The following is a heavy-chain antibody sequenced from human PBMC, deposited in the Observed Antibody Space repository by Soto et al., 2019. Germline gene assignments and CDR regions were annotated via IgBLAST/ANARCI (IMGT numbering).Heavy chain of an antibody. CDR2: IYYRGGT. J-gene: IGHJ1*01. CDR1: GGSISGDNYY. D-gene: IGHD3-22*01. V-gene: IGHV4-30-4*01. Sequence: QVQLQESGPGLVKPAQTLSLTCTVSGGSISGDNYYWSWIRQSPGKGLEWMGYIYYRGGTYYNPSPYPQGAISLDTTKNQFSLKLDFVTAAYTAVYYCATGSSADRVRYFYHWGQGNLVTGSS. CDR3: ATGSSADRVRYFYH.